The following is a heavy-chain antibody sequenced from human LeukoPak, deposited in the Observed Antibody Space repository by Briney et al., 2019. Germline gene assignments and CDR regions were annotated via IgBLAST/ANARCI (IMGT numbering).Heavy chain of an antibody. CDR3: ARDVKDSSGYYYRWTGD. CDR2: IYNGGSK. D-gene: IGHD3-22*01. V-gene: IGHV3-66*02. CDR1: GFTVSSNY. J-gene: IGHJ4*02. Sequence: GGSLRLSCAASGFTVSSNYMSWVRQAPGKGLEWVSVIYNGGSKNSADSGKGRFTISRDNSKNTLYLQMNSLRAEDTAVYYCARDVKDSSGYYYRWTGDWGQGTLVTVSS.